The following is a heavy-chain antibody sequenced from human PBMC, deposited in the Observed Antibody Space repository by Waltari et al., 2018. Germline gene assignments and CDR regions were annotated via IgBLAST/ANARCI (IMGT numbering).Heavy chain of an antibody. V-gene: IGHV1-3*03. Sequence: QVQLVQSGAEVKKPGASVKVSCKASGYTFTSYAMHWVRQAPGQRLEWMGWINAGNGNTKYSQEFQGRVTITRDTSASTAYMELSSLRSEDMAVYYCAREAEMATITGGYFDYWGQGTLVTVSS. CDR3: AREAEMATITGGYFDY. D-gene: IGHD5-12*01. CDR1: GYTFTSYA. J-gene: IGHJ4*02. CDR2: INAGNGNT.